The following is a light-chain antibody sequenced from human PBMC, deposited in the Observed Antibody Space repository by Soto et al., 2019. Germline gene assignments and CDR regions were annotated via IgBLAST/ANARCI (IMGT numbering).Light chain of an antibody. J-gene: IGKJ4*01. CDR1: QDIGDW. CDR2: AAS. CDR3: QQGYSFPVT. Sequence: DIQMTQSPSSVCASVGDRVSITCRASQDIGDWLAWYQRKPGKAPKLLVCAASSLQSGVPSRFSGSGSGTDFTLTIGSLQPEDFATYYCQQGYSFPVTFGGGTKVDI. V-gene: IGKV1-12*01.